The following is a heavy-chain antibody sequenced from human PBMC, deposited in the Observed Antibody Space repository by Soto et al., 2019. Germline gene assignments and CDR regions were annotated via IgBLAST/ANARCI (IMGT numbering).Heavy chain of an antibody. Sequence: QVVQSGAEVRKPGASVKVSCKASGYSFTTYYIHWFRQAPGQGLEWMAIINPNGGSTNSAQKFQGRVTVTRDMSASTVYMELSSLRSDDTAVYYCAAFCSDGGCPPGPWNWGRGTMVTVSS. J-gene: IGHJ3*01. D-gene: IGHD2-15*01. CDR1: GYSFTTYY. CDR2: INPNGGST. V-gene: IGHV1-46*03. CDR3: AAFCSDGGCPPGPWN.